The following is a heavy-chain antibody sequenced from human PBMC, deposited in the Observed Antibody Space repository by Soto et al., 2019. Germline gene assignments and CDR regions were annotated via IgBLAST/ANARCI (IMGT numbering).Heavy chain of an antibody. J-gene: IGHJ4*02. CDR1: GGSMNSYY. CDR2: INHSGST. CDR3: ARGWGRIFDY. V-gene: IGHV4-34*01. D-gene: IGHD7-27*01. Sequence: SETLSLTCTVSGGSMNSYYWSWIRQPPGKGLEWIGEINHSGSTNHNPSLKSRVTISVDTSKNQFSLKLSSATAADTAVYYCARGWGRIFDYWGQGTLVTVSS.